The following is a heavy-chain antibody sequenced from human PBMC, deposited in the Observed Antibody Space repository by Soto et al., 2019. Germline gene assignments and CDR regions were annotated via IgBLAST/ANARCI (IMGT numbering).Heavy chain of an antibody. CDR2: IWYDGSNK. CDR1: GFTFSSYG. J-gene: IGHJ5*02. CDR3: AREKCSSNSCYASPWRLSSENWFDP. V-gene: IGHV3-33*01. Sequence: PGGSLRLSCAASGFTFSSYGMHWVRQAPGKGLEWVAVIWYDGSNKYYADSVKGRFTISRDNSKNTLYLQMNSLRAEDTAVYYCAREKCSSNSCYASPWRLSSENWFDPWGQGTLVTVSS. D-gene: IGHD2-2*01.